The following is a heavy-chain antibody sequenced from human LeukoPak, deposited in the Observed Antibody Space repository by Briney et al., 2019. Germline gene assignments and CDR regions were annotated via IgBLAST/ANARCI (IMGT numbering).Heavy chain of an antibody. CDR3: ARAGSGSYDWFDP. CDR1: GDSISSYF. J-gene: IGHJ5*02. CDR2: IYYSGTT. V-gene: IGHV4-59*01. Sequence: KPSETLSLTCTVSGDSISSYFWSWIRQPPGKGLEWLGYIYYSGTTNHNPSLKSRVTISVETSKNQFSLKLSSVTTADTAVYYCARAGSGSYDWFDPWGQGTLVIVSS. D-gene: IGHD3-10*01.